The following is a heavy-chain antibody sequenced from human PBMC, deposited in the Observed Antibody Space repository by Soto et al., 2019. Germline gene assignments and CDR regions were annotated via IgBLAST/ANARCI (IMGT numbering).Heavy chain of an antibody. Sequence: SVQVSCTDSGYPYARSAMHWVRQAPGQSLEWMGWINVGNGNTNYAQKLQGRVTMTTDTSTSTAYMELRCLRSDDTAVYYRASGYSGYDLPDYWGQGTLVTVSS. J-gene: IGHJ4*02. CDR2: INVGNGNT. CDR3: ASGYSGYDLPDY. D-gene: IGHD5-12*01. V-gene: IGHV1-3*01. CDR1: GYPYARSA.